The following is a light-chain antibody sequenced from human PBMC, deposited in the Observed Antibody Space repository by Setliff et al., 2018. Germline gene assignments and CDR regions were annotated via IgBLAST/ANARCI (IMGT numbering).Light chain of an antibody. CDR1: NSNIGSNF. Sequence: QAVLTQPPSVYAAPGQKVTISCSGNNSNIGSNFVSWYQQLPGTAPKLLIYDSNSRPSGIADRFSGSKSGTSATLGITGLQTGDEADYYCGTWDSSLSAVVFGGGTKVTVL. V-gene: IGLV1-51*01. CDR3: GTWDSSLSAVV. CDR2: DSN. J-gene: IGLJ3*02.